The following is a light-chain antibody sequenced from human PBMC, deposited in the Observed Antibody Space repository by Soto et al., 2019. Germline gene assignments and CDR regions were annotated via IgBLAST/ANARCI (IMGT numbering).Light chain of an antibody. Sequence: QSALTQPASVSVSPGQSITISCTGTGSALVDYNLVSWYQQPPGQAPRLVIYECTKRPSGVSDRFSASKSGNTASLTISGLQAEDEADYYCCSCVSGSPFDVLFGGGTKVTVL. CDR2: ECT. V-gene: IGLV2-23*01. J-gene: IGLJ3*02. CDR1: GSALVDYNL. CDR3: CSCVSGSPFDVL.